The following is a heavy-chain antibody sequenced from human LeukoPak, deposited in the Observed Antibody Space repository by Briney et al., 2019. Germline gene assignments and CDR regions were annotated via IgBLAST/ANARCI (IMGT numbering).Heavy chain of an antibody. J-gene: IGHJ6*02. CDR1: GYTFTSYG. V-gene: IGHV1-18*01. D-gene: IGHD3-3*01. Sequence: GASVKVSCKASGYTFTSYGISWVRQAPGQGLEWMGWISAYNGNTNYAQKLQGRVTMTTDTSTSTAYIELRSLRSDDTAVYYCAGGITISQHYYYGMDVWGQGTTVTVSS. CDR2: ISAYNGNT. CDR3: AGGITISQHYYYGMDV.